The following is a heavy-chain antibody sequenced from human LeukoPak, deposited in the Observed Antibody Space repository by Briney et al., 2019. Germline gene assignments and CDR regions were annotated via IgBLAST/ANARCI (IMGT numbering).Heavy chain of an antibody. CDR3: ATSRERYYYDSSGPPTPDY. Sequence: ASVKVSCKVSGYTLTELSMHWVRQAPGKGLEWMGGFDPEDGETIYAQKFQGRVTMTEDTSTDTAYMELSSLRSEDTAVYYCATSRERYYYDSSGPPTPDYWGQGTLVTVSS. D-gene: IGHD3-22*01. CDR2: FDPEDGET. CDR1: GYTLTELS. V-gene: IGHV1-24*01. J-gene: IGHJ4*02.